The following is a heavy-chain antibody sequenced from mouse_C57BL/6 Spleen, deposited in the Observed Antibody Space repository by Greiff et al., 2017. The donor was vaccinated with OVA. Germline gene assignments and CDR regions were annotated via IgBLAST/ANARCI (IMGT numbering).Heavy chain of an antibody. CDR3: ARGGVDWYFDV. CDR1: GYSITSGYY. CDR2: ISYDGSN. J-gene: IGHJ1*03. Sequence: VQLQQSGPGLVKPSQSLSLTCSVTGYSITSGYYWNWIRQFPGNKLEWMGYISYDGSNNYNPSLKNRISITRDTSKNQFFLKLNSVTTEDTATYYCARGGVDWYFDVWGTGTTVTVSS. D-gene: IGHD1-1*01. V-gene: IGHV3-6*01.